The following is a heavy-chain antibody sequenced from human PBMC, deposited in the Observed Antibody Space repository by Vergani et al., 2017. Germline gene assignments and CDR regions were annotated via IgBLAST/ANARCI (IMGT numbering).Heavy chain of an antibody. V-gene: IGHV1-69*01. CDR1: GGTFSSYA. J-gene: IGHJ2*01. CDR2: IIPIFGTA. Sequence: QVQLVQSGAEVKKPGSSVKVSCKASGGTFSSYAISWVRQAPGQGLEWMGGIIPIFGTANYAQKFQGRVTITADESTSTAYMELSSLRSEDTAVYYCATTIGYCSSTSCHSYWYVDLWGRGTLVTVSS. CDR3: ATTIGYCSSTSCHSYWYVDL. D-gene: IGHD2-2*02.